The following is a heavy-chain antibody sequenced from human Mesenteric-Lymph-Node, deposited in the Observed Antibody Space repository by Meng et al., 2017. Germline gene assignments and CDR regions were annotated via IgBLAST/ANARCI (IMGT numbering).Heavy chain of an antibody. J-gene: IGHJ3*02. D-gene: IGHD3-22*01. V-gene: IGHV3-9*01. CDR3: AKGYYYDSSGYYADAFDI. Sequence: SLKISCAASGFTFDDYAMHWVRQAPGKGLQWVSGISWNSGSIGYADSVKGRFTISRDNAKNSLYLQMNSLRAEDTALYYCAKGYYYDSSGYYADAFDIWGQGTMVTVSS. CDR1: GFTFDDYA. CDR2: ISWNSGSI.